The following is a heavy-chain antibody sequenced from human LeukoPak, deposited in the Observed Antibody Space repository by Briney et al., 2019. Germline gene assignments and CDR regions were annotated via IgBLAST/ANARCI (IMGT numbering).Heavy chain of an antibody. CDR2: ISSSGDTI. D-gene: IGHD2-15*01. J-gene: IGHJ6*03. CDR3: ARLVVVVAAQPPRYYYYYYMDV. Sequence: GGSLRLSCAASGFPFSSYDMNWVRQAPGKGLEWVSYISSSGDTIFYADSVKGRFTISRDNAKNSLYLQMNSLRAEDTAVYYCARLVVVVAAQPPRYYYYYYMDVWGKGTTVTISS. CDR1: GFPFSSYD. V-gene: IGHV3-48*03.